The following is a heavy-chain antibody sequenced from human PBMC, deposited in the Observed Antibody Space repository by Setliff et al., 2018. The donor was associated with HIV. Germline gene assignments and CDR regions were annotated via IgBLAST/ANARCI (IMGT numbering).Heavy chain of an antibody. CDR2: IHPSAGTT. Sequence: ASVKVSCKASGYSFTGYYIHWVRQVPGQGLEWMGIIHPSAGTTTYAQKFQGRVTMTRDASARTLYMELNSLRSEDTAVYYCAKFIVPHRFTGGPLDYWGQGALVTAPQ. J-gene: IGHJ4*02. CDR1: GYSFTGYY. CDR3: AKFIVPHRFTGGPLDY. D-gene: IGHD2-15*01. V-gene: IGHV1-46*01.